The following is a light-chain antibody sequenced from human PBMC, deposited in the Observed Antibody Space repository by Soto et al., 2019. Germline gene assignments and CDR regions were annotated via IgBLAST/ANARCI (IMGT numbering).Light chain of an antibody. J-gene: IGKJ1*01. CDR3: QKYNSAPKT. CDR1: QEIRNY. V-gene: IGKV1-27*01. CDR2: GAT. Sequence: DIQMTQSPSSLSASVGDRVTIACRASQEIRNYLAWYQQKPGKAPKLLIYGATYLHSGVPSRFSGSGSGTDFTLTINSLQPEDVATYYCQKYNSAPKTFGQGTKVQIK.